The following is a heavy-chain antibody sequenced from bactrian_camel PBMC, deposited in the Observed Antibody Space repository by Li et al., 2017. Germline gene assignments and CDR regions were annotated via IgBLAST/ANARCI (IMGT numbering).Heavy chain of an antibody. V-gene: IGHV3S6*01. D-gene: IGHD5*01. J-gene: IGHJ6*01. CDR3: AARYQGGFGYGGLCTDVLADF. Sequence: QVQLVESGGGSVQAGGSLNLSCVGWPYTDNRYCTGWLRQVPGKPREMVARIDSDGSAAYSDSVKGRFTISKGNAKNTLFLQMSSLKPDDTAMYYCAARYQGGFGYGGLCTDVLADF. CDR1: PYTDNRYC. CDR2: IDSDGSAA.